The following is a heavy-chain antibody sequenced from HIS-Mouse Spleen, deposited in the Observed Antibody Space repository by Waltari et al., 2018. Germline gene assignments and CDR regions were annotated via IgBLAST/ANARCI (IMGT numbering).Heavy chain of an antibody. Sequence: EVQLVQSAGCLVNPGGSLRLSCPASGFTDSSYSMNWVRQVPGKGLEWVSSISSSSSYEYYAASVKGRFTISRDNAKNSLYLQMNSLRAEDTAVYYCARRLLTGDAFDIWGQGTMVTVSS. D-gene: IGHD7-27*01. V-gene: IGHV3-21*01. J-gene: IGHJ3*02. CDR1: GFTDSSYS. CDR3: ARRLLTGDAFDI. CDR2: ISSSSSYE.